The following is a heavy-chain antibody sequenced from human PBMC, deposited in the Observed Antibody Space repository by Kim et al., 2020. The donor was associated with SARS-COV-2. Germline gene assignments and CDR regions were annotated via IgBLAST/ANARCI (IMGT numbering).Heavy chain of an antibody. V-gene: IGHV4-34*01. J-gene: IGHJ4*02. D-gene: IGHD2-2*01. CDR1: GGSFSGYY. Sequence: SETLSLTCAVYGGSFSGYYWSWIRQPPGKGLEWIGEINHSGSTNYNPSLKSRVTISVDTSKNQFSLKLSSVTAADTAVYYCASHCSSTSCYFGPRWGQGT. CDR3: ASHCSSTSCYFGPR. CDR2: INHSGST.